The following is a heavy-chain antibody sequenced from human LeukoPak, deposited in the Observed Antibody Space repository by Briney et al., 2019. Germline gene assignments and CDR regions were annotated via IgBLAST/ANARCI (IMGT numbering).Heavy chain of an antibody. CDR3: AREPYYYESSAQNYFDY. V-gene: IGHV2-70*04. CDR1: GFSLSTSGMR. Sequence: SGPTLVKPTQTLTLTCTFSGFSLSTSGMRVSWIRQPPGKALKWLARIDWDDDKFYSTSLKTRLTISKDTSKNQVVLTMTNMDPVDTATYYCAREPYYYESSAQNYFDYWGQGTLVTVSS. J-gene: IGHJ4*02. D-gene: IGHD3-22*01. CDR2: IDWDDDK.